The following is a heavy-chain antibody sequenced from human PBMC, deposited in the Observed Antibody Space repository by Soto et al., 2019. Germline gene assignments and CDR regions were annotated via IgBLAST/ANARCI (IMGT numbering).Heavy chain of an antibody. CDR3: ARDAVYYYDSSGYKDY. D-gene: IGHD3-22*01. V-gene: IGHV1-18*01. Sequence: QVQLVQSGAEVKKPGASVKVSCKASGYTFTSYGISWVRQAPGQGLEWMGWISAYNGNTNYAQKLQGRVTMTTDTSTSPAYMGLRSLRSDDTAVYYCARDAVYYYDSSGYKDYWGQGTLVTVSS. CDR1: GYTFTSYG. J-gene: IGHJ4*02. CDR2: ISAYNGNT.